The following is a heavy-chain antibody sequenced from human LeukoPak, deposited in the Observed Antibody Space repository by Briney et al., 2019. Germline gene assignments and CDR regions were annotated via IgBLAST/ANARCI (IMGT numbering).Heavy chain of an antibody. V-gene: IGHV5-51*01. CDR3: ARREIVVGNAFDI. J-gene: IGHJ3*02. CDR1: GYSFTTYW. CDR2: IYPGDSDT. D-gene: IGHD3-22*01. Sequence: GESLKISCKSSGYSFTTYWIAWVRQMPGKGLEWMGIIYPGDSDTRYSPSFQGQVTISADKSISTAYLQWSSLKASDTAMYYCARREIVVGNAFDIWGQGTMVTVSS.